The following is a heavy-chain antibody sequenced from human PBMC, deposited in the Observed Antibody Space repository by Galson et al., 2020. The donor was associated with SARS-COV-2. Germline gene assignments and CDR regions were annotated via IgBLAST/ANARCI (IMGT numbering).Heavy chain of an antibody. J-gene: IGHJ4*02. CDR1: GFTVSSSY. V-gene: IGHV3-53*01. Sequence: GESLKISCAASGFTVSSSYISWVRQAPGKGLEWVSLNYPNYNRFYADSVKGRFTISRDNSRNTLFLQMNSLRAEDTAVYYCLKEGDTINQDYWGQGTLVTVSS. D-gene: IGHD3-10*01. CDR2: NYPNYNR. CDR3: LKEGDTINQDY.